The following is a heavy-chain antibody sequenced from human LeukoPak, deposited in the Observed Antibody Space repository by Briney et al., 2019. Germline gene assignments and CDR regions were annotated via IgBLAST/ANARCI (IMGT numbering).Heavy chain of an antibody. J-gene: IGHJ6*03. D-gene: IGHD3-10*01. CDR1: RFTFSSYS. V-gene: IGHV3-7*01. CDR3: ARERITMVRGVIIRNYYYYYMDV. Sequence: GGSLRLSCAASRFTFSSYSMNWVRQAPGKGLGWVANIKQDGSEKYYVDSVKGRFTISRDNAKNSLYLQMNSLRAEDTAVYYCARERITMVRGVIIRNYYYYYMDVWGKGTTVTISS. CDR2: IKQDGSEK.